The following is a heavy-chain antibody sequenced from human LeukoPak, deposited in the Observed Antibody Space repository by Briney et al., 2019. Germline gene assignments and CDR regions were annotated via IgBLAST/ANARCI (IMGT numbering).Heavy chain of an antibody. V-gene: IGHV1-8*01. CDR2: MSPKNKNA. D-gene: IGHD6-19*01. J-gene: IGHJ4*02. Sequence: ASVKVSCKASGYTFTGYDINWVRQATGQGLEWMGWMSPKNKNAAYAQKFQGRVTMTSDTSISTAYMELSSLGSEDTAVYYCSRGVGAVGDYWGQGTLVTVSS. CDR3: SRGVGAVGDY. CDR1: GYTFTGYD.